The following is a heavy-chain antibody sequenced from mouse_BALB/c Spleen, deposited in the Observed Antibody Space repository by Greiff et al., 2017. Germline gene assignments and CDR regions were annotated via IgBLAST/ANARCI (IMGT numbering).Heavy chain of an antibody. V-gene: IGHV1-87*01. CDR3: ARFDYGSSSYFDY. D-gene: IGHD1-1*01. CDR1: GYTFTSYW. Sequence: QVQLKESGAELARPGASVKLSCKASGYTFTSYWMQWVKQRPGQGLEWIGAIYPGDGDTRYTQKFKGKATLTADKSSSAAYMQLSSLASEDSAVYYCARFDYGSSSYFDYWGQGTTLTVSS. CDR2: IYPGDGDT. J-gene: IGHJ2*01.